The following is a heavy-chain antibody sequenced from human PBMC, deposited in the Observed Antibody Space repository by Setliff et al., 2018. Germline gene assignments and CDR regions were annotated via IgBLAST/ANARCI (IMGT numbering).Heavy chain of an antibody. CDR3: TVYNTGSSKDHY. V-gene: IGHV4-39*07. CDR1: GGSISSSSYY. Sequence: PSETLSLTCTVSGGSISSSSYYWGWIRQPPGKGLEWIGEINHRGRTYYNPSLKSRLTLSVDTSKNQFSLKLSSVTAADTALYYCTVYNTGSSKDHYWGQGTPVTVSS. CDR2: INHRGRT. J-gene: IGHJ4*02. D-gene: IGHD2-8*02.